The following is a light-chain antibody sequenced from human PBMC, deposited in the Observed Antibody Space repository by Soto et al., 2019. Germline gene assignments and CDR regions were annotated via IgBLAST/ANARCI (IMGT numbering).Light chain of an antibody. CDR2: DVS. J-gene: IGLJ2*01. CDR1: SSDIGSYNY. Sequence: QSALTQPASLSESPGQSITISCTGTSSDIGSYNYVYWYQQRPGEAPKVIIYDVSYRPSGVSNRFSGSKSANTASLTISGLQADDEADYYCASYDTTTLVLGGGTKLTVL. CDR3: ASYDTTTLV. V-gene: IGLV2-14*01.